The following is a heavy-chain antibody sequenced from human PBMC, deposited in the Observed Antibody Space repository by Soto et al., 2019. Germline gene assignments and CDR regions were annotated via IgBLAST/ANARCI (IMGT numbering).Heavy chain of an antibody. CDR3: ARQGSDNWINPTTYWFDP. CDR1: GYSFTSYW. V-gene: IGHV5-51*01. D-gene: IGHD1-1*01. Sequence: PGESLKISCKGSGYSFTSYWIGWVRQMPGKGLEWMGIIYPGDSDTRYSPSFQGQVTISADKSISTAYLQWSSLKASDTAMYYCARQGSDNWINPTTYWFDPWGQGTLVTVAS. CDR2: IYPGDSDT. J-gene: IGHJ5*02.